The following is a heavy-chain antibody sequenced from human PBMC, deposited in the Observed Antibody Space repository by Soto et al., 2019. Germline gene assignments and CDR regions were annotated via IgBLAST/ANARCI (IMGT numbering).Heavy chain of an antibody. Sequence: GASVKVSCKASGYTFTGYYMHWVRQAPGQGLEWMGWINPNSGGTNYAQKFQGRVTMTRDTSISTAYMELSRLRSDDTAVYYCVRDTEDIVVVPAAIPVPLDVWGQGTTVTVSS. CDR1: GYTFTGYY. J-gene: IGHJ6*02. V-gene: IGHV1-2*02. CDR2: INPNSGGT. CDR3: VRDTEDIVVVPAAIPVPLDV. D-gene: IGHD2-2*02.